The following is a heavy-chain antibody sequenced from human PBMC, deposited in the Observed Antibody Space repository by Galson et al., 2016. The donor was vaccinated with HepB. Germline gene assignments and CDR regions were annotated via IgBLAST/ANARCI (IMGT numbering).Heavy chain of an antibody. CDR2: IVPILEKI. J-gene: IGHJ4*02. D-gene: IGHD3-22*01. CDR1: GDTFKNYD. Sequence: SVKVSCKASGDTFKNYDFSWVRQAPGQGLEWMGGIVPILEKINYAQKFQGRVTITADEATTTAYMELSSLGPDDTAVQYCERGAKMYSDNTHSHGVFFDSWGQGTFITVSS. V-gene: IGHV1-69*13. CDR3: ERGAKMYSDNTHSHGVFFDS.